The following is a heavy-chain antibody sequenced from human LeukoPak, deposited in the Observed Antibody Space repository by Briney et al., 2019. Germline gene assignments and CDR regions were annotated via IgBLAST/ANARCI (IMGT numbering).Heavy chain of an antibody. V-gene: IGHV4-61*02. CDR3: ARAFWSGYSAWNWFDP. CDR1: GGSISSGSYY. Sequence: SETLSLTCTVSGGSISSGSYYWSWIRQPAGKGLEWIGRIYTSGSTNYNPSLKSRVTISVDTSKNQFSLKLSSVTAADTAVYYCARAFWSGYSAWNWFDPWGQGTLVTVSS. D-gene: IGHD3-3*01. CDR2: IYTSGST. J-gene: IGHJ5*02.